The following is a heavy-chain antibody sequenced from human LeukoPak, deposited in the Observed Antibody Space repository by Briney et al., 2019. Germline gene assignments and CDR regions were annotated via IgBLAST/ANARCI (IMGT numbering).Heavy chain of an antibody. CDR1: GGSISSGSYY. Sequence: PSETLSLTCTVSGGSISSGSYYWSWIRQPAGKGLEWIGRIYTSGSTNYNPFLKSRVTISVDTSKNQFSLKLSSVTAADTAVYYCARGRIAAAGTEWFDPWGQGTLVTVSS. V-gene: IGHV4-61*02. CDR3: ARGRIAAAGTEWFDP. CDR2: IYTSGST. J-gene: IGHJ5*02. D-gene: IGHD6-13*01.